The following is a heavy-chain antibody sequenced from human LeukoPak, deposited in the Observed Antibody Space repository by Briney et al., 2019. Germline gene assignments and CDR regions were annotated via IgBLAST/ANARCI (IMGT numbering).Heavy chain of an antibody. D-gene: IGHD1-14*01. J-gene: IGHJ6*03. CDR3: ARSSGRSPNQEYMDV. CDR2: INPSGGST. Sequence: ASVKVSCKASGYTFTIHWVRQAPGQGLEWMGIINPSGGSTSYAQKFQGRVTMTRDTSTSTVYMELSSLRSEDTAVYYCARSSGRSPNQEYMDVWGKGTTVTVSS. CDR1: GYTFT. V-gene: IGHV1-46*01.